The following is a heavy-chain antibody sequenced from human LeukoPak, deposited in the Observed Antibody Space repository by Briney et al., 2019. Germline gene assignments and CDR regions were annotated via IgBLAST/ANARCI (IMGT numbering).Heavy chain of an antibody. CDR1: DGSISSYY. CDR2: IYYSGST. Sequence: PSETLSLTCTVSDGSISSYYWSWIRQPPGKGLEWIGYIYYSGSTNYNPSLKSRVTISVDTSKNQFSLRLTSVTAADTAVYFCATLVSTRYYFDYWGQGTLVTVSS. D-gene: IGHD5/OR15-5a*01. V-gene: IGHV4-59*08. J-gene: IGHJ4*02. CDR3: ATLVSTRYYFDY.